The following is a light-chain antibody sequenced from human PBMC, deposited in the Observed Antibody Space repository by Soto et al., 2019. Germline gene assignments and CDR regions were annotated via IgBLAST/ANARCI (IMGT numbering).Light chain of an antibody. CDR3: SLYTSSSNVV. CDR1: STDFVSYNR. CDR2: EVS. J-gene: IGLJ2*01. V-gene: IGLV2-18*01. Sequence: QSALTQPPSVSGSPGQSVIISCTGTSTDFVSYNRVSWYQQPPGTAPKLMIYEVSKRPSGVPDRFSGSKSGNTASLTISGLQAADEADYYCSLYTSSSNVVFXGGTKVTVL.